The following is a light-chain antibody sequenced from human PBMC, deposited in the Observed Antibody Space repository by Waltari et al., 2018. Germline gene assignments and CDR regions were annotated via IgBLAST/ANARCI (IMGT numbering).Light chain of an antibody. CDR3: QRLKSYPRT. J-gene: IGKJ4*01. CDR2: AAS. Sequence: DIQLTQSPSFLSASVGDRVTITCRASQGISSYLAWYQQKPGKAPKFLIYAASTWQRGVPSRFGGSGSGTEFTLTIGSLQPKDFATYYCQRLKSYPRTFGRGTRVEIK. V-gene: IGKV1-9*01. CDR1: QGISSY.